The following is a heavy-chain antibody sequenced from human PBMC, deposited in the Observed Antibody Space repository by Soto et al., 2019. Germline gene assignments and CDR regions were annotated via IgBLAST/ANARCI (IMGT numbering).Heavy chain of an antibody. CDR1: GGSISSGGYY. V-gene: IGHV4-31*03. CDR2: IYYSGST. Sequence: PSETLSLTCTVSGGSISSGGYYWSWIRQHPGKGLEWIGYIYYSGSTYYNPSLKSRVTISVDTSKNQFSLKLSSVTAADTAVYYCANRYYYDSSGYSWGQGTLVTVSS. J-gene: IGHJ4*02. CDR3: ANRYYYDSSGYS. D-gene: IGHD3-22*01.